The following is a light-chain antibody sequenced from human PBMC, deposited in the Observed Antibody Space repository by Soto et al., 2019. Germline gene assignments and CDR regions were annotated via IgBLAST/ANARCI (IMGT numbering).Light chain of an antibody. V-gene: IGKV1-5*03. J-gene: IGKJ4*01. CDR2: MAS. Sequence: DIQMTQSPSTLSAFVGDRVTITCRASQSIGSWLAWYQQKPGKAPNLLIYMASNLESGVPSRFSASGSGTEFTLTISSLQPDDVAIYYCQHYHSYPLTFGGGTKVEIK. CDR1: QSIGSW. CDR3: QHYHSYPLT.